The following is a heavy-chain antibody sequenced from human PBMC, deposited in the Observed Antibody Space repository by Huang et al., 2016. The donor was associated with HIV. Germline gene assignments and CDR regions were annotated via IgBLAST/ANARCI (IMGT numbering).Heavy chain of an antibody. V-gene: IGHV3-30*14. CDR3: ARDTTTVAGLDF. CDR2: ISFDGRNK. D-gene: IGHD6-19*01. CDR1: GFTFRDHP. Sequence: QVQLVESGGGVVQPGRYLRLSCAVSGFTFRDHPMHWVRQATGKGLEWVAVISFDGRNKFYADFVRGRFTISRDNSKNVLYLQLNSLTPADTSIYYCARDTTTVAGLDFWGQGALVTVSS. J-gene: IGHJ4*02.